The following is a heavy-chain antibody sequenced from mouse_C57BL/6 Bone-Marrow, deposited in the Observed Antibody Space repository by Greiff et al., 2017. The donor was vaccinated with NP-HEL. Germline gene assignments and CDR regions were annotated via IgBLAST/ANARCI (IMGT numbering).Heavy chain of an antibody. D-gene: IGHD1-1*01. CDR2: IRSKSSNYAT. Sequence: EVKLMESGGGLVQPKGSLKLSCAASGFTFTTYAMHWVRQAPGKGLEWVARIRSKSSNYATYYADSVKDRFTISRDDSQSMLYLQMNNLKTEDTAMYYCVRDGGYYYGSSSYWYFDVWGTGTTVTVSS. CDR1: GFTFTTYA. J-gene: IGHJ1*03. CDR3: VRDGGYYYGSSSYWYFDV. V-gene: IGHV10-3*01.